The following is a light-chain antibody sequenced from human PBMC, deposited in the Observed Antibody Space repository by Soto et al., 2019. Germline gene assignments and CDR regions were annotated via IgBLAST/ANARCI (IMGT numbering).Light chain of an antibody. CDR3: QQYNNWPPT. V-gene: IGKV3-15*01. J-gene: IGKJ2*01. CDR1: QSVSSN. CDR2: GAS. Sequence: EIVMTQSPATLSVSPGERATLSCRASQSVSSNLAWYQQKPGQPPRLLIYGASTRATGIPARFSGSGSGTEFTLTISSLQSEDFAVRYCQQYNNWPPTFGQGTKVDIK.